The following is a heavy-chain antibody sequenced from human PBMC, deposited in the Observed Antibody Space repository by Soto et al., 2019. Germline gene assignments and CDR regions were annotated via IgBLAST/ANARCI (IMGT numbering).Heavy chain of an antibody. D-gene: IGHD2-15*01. CDR2: FSAGGIST. J-gene: IGHJ4*02. Sequence: EVQLVESGGGLIQPGGSLRLSCAASGLTFSNYAMNWVRQAPGEGLEWVSGFSAGGISTYYADSVKGRFTISRYISKRTMSLQMHSLRAEDSSVYYCTAHTYCSGGTCYTPHYYFDYWGQGTLVTLSS. CDR1: GLTFSNYA. V-gene: IGHV3-23*04. CDR3: TAHTYCSGGTCYTPHYYFDY.